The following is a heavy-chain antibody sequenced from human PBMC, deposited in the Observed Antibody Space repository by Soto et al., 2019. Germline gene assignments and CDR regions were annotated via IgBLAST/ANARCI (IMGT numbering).Heavy chain of an antibody. J-gene: IGHJ3*02. V-gene: IGHV3-21*01. D-gene: IGHD2-15*01. CDR3: ARAPVVVVAALDI. CDR1: GFTFSSYS. Sequence: EVQLVESGGGLVKPGGSLRLSCAASGFTFSSYSMNWVRQAPGKGLEWVSSISSSSSYIYYADSVKGRFTISRDNAKNSLYLQMNSLRAEDTAVYYCARAPVVVVAALDIWGQGTMVTVSS. CDR2: ISSSSSYI.